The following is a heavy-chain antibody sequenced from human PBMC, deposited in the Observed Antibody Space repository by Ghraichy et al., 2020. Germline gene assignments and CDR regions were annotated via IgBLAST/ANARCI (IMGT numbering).Heavy chain of an antibody. CDR3: AREMGTVTDDAFDI. CDR1: GDSINSYF. D-gene: IGHD4-17*01. V-gene: IGHV4-4*07. J-gene: IGHJ3*02. Sequence: SHTLSLTCTVSGDSINSYFWAWVRQPAGKGLEWIGRIFSSGSTNYNPSLKSRINISVDMSKNEFSLKMTSVTAADTGVYYCAREMGTVTDDAFDIWGHGTLVTVSS. CDR2: IFSSGST.